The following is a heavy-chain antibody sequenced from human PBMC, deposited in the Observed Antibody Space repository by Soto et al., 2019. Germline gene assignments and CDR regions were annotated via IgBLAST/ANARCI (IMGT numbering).Heavy chain of an antibody. D-gene: IGHD4-17*01. CDR1: GFAFSDPY. CDR2: ISSSGSTI. Sequence: PGESLKISCAASGFAFSDPYMSWIRQAPGKGLEWISYISSSGSTIYYADSVKGRFTISRDNAKKSLYLQMDSLTADDTAVYYCARGGASVTTPFDYWGQGTQVTVSS. CDR3: ARGGASVTTPFDY. V-gene: IGHV3-11*01. J-gene: IGHJ4*02.